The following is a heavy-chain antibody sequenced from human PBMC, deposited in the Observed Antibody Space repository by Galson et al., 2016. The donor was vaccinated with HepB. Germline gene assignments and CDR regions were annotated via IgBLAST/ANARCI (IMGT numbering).Heavy chain of an antibody. D-gene: IGHD3-22*01. J-gene: IGHJ1*01. CDR2: ISGSGGST. CDR3: AKDMDYDSRCYCSPVQH. Sequence: SLRLSCAASGFTFSSYAMSWVRQAPGKGLEWVSAISGSGGSTYYADSVKGRFTISRDNSKNTLYLQMNSLRAEDTAVYYCAKDMDYDSRCYCSPVQHGGQGTLGTVSS. V-gene: IGHV3-23*01. CDR1: GFTFSSYA.